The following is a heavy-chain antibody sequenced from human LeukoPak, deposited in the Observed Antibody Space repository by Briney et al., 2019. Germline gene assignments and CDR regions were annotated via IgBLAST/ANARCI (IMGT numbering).Heavy chain of an antibody. CDR3: AKDTSIGRYCTNGVCSPFDC. CDR1: GFTFSSYA. Sequence: GGSLRLSCAGSGFTFSSYAMSWVRQAPGKGLEWVSAISDTGATTYDADSVKGRFTISRDNSRSTLYLQMNSLRAEDTALYYCAKDTSIGRYCTNGVCSPFDCWGQGTLVTVSS. CDR2: ISDTGATT. V-gene: IGHV3-23*01. J-gene: IGHJ4*02. D-gene: IGHD2-8*01.